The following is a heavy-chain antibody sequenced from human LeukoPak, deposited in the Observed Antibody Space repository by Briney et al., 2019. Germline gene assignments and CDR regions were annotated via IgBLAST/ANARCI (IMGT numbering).Heavy chain of an antibody. D-gene: IGHD6-13*01. V-gene: IGHV3-7*03. Sequence: GGSLRLSCAASGFTFSSYWMSWVRQAPGKGLEWVANIKQDGSEKYYMDSVKGRFTISRDNAKNSLYLQMNSLRAEDTAVYYCAKALGYSSSWYPDYWGQGTLVTVSS. CDR3: AKALGYSSSWYPDY. CDR2: IKQDGSEK. CDR1: GFTFSSYW. J-gene: IGHJ4*02.